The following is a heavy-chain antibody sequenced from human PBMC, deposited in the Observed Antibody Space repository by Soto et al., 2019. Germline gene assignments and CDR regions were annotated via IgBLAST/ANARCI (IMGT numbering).Heavy chain of an antibody. D-gene: IGHD5-12*01. Sequence: QVQLVQSGAEVKKPGASVKVSCKASGYTFIGYYIHWVRQAPGQGLEWMGWINPNSGGAKYSQKFQAWVTMTSDTSISTAYMELSRLKSDDTAVYYCARSGGGYDLGDYWGQGTLVTVSP. CDR1: GYTFIGYY. V-gene: IGHV1-2*04. CDR2: INPNSGGA. CDR3: ARSGGGYDLGDY. J-gene: IGHJ4*02.